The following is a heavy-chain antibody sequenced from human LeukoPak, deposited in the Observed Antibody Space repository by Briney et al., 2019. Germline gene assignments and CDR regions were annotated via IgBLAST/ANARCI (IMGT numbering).Heavy chain of an antibody. D-gene: IGHD1-1*01. CDR1: GGSISSGGYS. J-gene: IGHJ6*02. CDR2: IYHSGST. CDR3: ARERRRDYYYYGMDV. V-gene: IGHV4-30-2*01. Sequence: PSETLSLTCAVSGGSISSGGYSWSWIRQPPGKGLEWIGYIYHSGSTYYNPSLKSRVTISVDRSKNQFSLKLSSVTAADTAVYYCARERRRDYYYYGMDVWGQGTTVTVSS.